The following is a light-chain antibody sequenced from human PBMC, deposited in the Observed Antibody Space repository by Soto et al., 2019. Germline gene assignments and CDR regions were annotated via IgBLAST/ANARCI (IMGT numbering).Light chain of an antibody. V-gene: IGKV1-9*01. CDR2: AAS. CDR1: QDIAIY. Sequence: IQLTQSPSSLSASVGDRVTITCRASQDIAIYLACYQQKPGEAPKLLIYAASTLYGGVPSRFSGSGSGTDVALTITSLHAEDFATYYCQQLRMYPSNFGGGTKVEIK. CDR3: QQLRMYPSN. J-gene: IGKJ4*01.